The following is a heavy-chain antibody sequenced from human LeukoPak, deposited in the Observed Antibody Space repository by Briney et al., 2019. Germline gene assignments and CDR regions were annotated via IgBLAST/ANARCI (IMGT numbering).Heavy chain of an antibody. Sequence: PSETLSLTCTVSGYSISSGYYWGWIRQPPGKGLEGIGEINHSGSTNYNPSLKSRVTISVDTSKNQFSLKLSSVNAADTDVYYCARGNYYSSGSYLGYWGQGTLVTVSS. D-gene: IGHD3-10*01. J-gene: IGHJ4*02. CDR2: INHSGST. V-gene: IGHV4-38-2*02. CDR1: GYSISSGYY. CDR3: ARGNYYSSGSYLGY.